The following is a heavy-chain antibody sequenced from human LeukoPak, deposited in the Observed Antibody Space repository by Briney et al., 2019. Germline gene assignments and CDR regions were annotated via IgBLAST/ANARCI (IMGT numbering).Heavy chain of an antibody. CDR2: INRRGHT. Sequence: GGSMRLSCAASGFTFDRFTIHWVRQTPGKGLEWVSLINRRGHTFYADSVKGRFTISRDNSRNTLYLQMNSLRVEDTAIYYCAKERENYFEFDLWGQGALVTVSS. CDR1: GFTFDRFT. J-gene: IGHJ5*02. D-gene: IGHD1-7*01. CDR3: AKERENYFEFDL. V-gene: IGHV3-43*01.